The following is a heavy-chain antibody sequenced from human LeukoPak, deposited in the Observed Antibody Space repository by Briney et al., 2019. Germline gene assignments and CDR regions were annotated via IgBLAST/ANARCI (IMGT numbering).Heavy chain of an antibody. V-gene: IGHV1-18*01. CDR2: ISAYNGNT. Sequence: APVKVSCKASGYTLSSYGISLVRQAPGPGVEWMGWISAYNGNTNYAQKLQGRVTMTTDTSTSTAYMELRSLRSDDTAVYYCARVGDRGAYYMDVWGKGTTVTVSS. D-gene: IGHD3-16*01. CDR3: ARVGDRGAYYMDV. CDR1: GYTLSSYG. J-gene: IGHJ6*03.